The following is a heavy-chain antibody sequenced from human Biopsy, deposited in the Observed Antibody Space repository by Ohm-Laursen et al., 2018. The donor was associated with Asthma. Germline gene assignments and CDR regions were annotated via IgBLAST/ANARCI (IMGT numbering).Heavy chain of an antibody. J-gene: IGHJ6*02. CDR2: ISVYNGNT. V-gene: IGHV1-18*01. CDR3: ARAVDYSHYYGIDV. D-gene: IGHD3-10*01. Sequence: SVKVSCKTSGYTFNSAGITWVRQAPGQGLERMGWISVYNGNTKVAQKLQDRVTMITDTSTSTAYMELRSLRSDDTAVYFCARAVDYSHYYGIDVWGQGTLVTVSS. CDR1: GYTFNSAG.